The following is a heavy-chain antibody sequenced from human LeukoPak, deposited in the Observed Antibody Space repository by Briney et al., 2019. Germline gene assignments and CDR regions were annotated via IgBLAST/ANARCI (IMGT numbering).Heavy chain of an antibody. CDR1: GGSFSGYY. CDR2: INHSGST. D-gene: IGHD4-17*01. CDR3: ASFRGGVTTSTPYGMDV. V-gene: IGHV4-34*01. Sequence: SETLSLTCAVYGGSFSGYYWGWIRQPPGKGLEWIGEINHSGSTNYNPSLKSRVTISVDTSKNQFSLKLSSVTAADTAVYYCASFRGGVTTSTPYGMDVWGQGTTVTVSS. J-gene: IGHJ6*02.